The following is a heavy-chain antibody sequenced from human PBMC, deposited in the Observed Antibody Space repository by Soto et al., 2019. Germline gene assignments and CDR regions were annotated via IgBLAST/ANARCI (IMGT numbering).Heavy chain of an antibody. J-gene: IGHJ6*03. CDR1: GYTFTSYG. CDR3: VSAYYMDV. CDR2: IIPILGKS. Sequence: ASVKVSCKASGYTFTSYGISWVRQAPGQGLEWMGRIIPILGKSNSAQKFQDRVTITADTSTSTAYMDLSSLRSEDTAVYYCVSAYYMDVWGEGTTVTVSS. V-gene: IGHV1-69*04.